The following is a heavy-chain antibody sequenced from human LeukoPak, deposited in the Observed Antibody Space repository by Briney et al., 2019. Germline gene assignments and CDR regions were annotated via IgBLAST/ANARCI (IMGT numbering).Heavy chain of an antibody. CDR2: IYYSGST. D-gene: IGHD3-10*01. V-gene: IGHV4-31*03. J-gene: IGHJ4*02. Sequence: SETLSLTCTVSGGSIRSGGYYWSWIRQHPGKGLEWIGYIYYSGSTYYNPSLKSRVTISVDTSKNQFSLKLSSVTAADTAVYYCATSGPAIRPSAFDYWGQGTLVTVSS. CDR1: GGSIRSGGYY. CDR3: ATSGPAIRPSAFDY.